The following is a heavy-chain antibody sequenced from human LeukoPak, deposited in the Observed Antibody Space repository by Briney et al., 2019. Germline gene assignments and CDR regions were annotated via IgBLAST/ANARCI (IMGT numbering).Heavy chain of an antibody. D-gene: IGHD6-6*01. V-gene: IGHV1-2*02. J-gene: IGHJ4*02. Sequence: ASVKVSCKASGYTFTGYYMHWVRQAPGQGLEWMGWINPNSGGTNYAQKFQGRVTMTRDTSISTAYMELSRLRSDDTAVYYCARVSIAASYYFDYWGQGTLVTVSS. CDR1: GYTFTGYY. CDR2: INPNSGGT. CDR3: ARVSIAASYYFDY.